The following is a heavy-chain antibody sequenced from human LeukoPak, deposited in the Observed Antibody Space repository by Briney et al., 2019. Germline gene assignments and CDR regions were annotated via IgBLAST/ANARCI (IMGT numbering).Heavy chain of an antibody. J-gene: IGHJ3*02. D-gene: IGHD4-23*01. CDR2: ISSSSSYI. CDR1: GFTFSSYS. V-gene: IGHV3-21*01. CDR3: VLTVVTPDAFDI. Sequence: GGSLRLSCAASGFTFSSYSMNWVRQAPGKGLEWVSSISSSSSYIYYADSVKGRFTISRDNAKNSLYLQMNSLRAKDTAVYYCVLTVVTPDAFDIWGQGTMVTVSS.